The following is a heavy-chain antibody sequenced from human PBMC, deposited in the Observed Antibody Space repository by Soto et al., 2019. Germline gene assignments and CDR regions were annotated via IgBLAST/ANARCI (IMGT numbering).Heavy chain of an antibody. V-gene: IGHV1-69*01. CDR2: IIPIFGTA. Sequence: QVQLVQSGAEVKKPGSSVKVSCKASGGTFSSYAISWLRQAPGQGLEWMGGIIPIFGTANYAQKFQGRVTITADESTSTAYMELSSLRSEDTAVYYCARELYGSGSYYRPYYYYYGMDVWGQGTTVTVSS. J-gene: IGHJ6*02. CDR3: ARELYGSGSYYRPYYYYYGMDV. D-gene: IGHD3-10*01. CDR1: GGTFSSYA.